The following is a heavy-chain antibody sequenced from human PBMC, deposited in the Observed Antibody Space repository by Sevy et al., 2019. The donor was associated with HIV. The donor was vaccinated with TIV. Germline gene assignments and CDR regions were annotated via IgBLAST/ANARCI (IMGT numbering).Heavy chain of an antibody. V-gene: IGHV1-46*01. Sequence: ASVKVSCKASGDTFTNNYIHWVRQAPGQGLEWMGMVDPSAGNTTYAQKFQGRVTMTRDTSTGIFYMDLSSLRSEETAVYYCVRADPDQHFDSWGQGTLVTVSS. CDR3: VRADPDQHFDS. CDR1: GDTFTNNY. J-gene: IGHJ4*02. CDR2: VDPSAGNT.